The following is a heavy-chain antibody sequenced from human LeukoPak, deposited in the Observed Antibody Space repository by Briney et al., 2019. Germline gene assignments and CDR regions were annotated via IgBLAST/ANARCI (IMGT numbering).Heavy chain of an antibody. V-gene: IGHV1-69*13. CDR3: AREAGDGYNPFDY. CDR2: IIPIFGTA. D-gene: IGHD5-24*01. J-gene: IGHJ4*02. Sequence: SVKVSCKASGYTFTSYYMHWVRQAPGQGLEWMGGIIPIFGTANYAQKFQGRVTITADESTSTAYMELSSLRSEDTAVYYCAREAGDGYNPFDYWGQGTLVTVSS. CDR1: GYTFTSYY.